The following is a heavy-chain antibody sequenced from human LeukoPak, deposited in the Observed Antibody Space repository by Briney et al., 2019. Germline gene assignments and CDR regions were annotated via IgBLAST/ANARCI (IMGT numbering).Heavy chain of an antibody. CDR1: GFTFSSYG. Sequence: PGGSLRLSCAASGFTFSSYGMHWVRQAPGKGLEWVAFIRYDGSNKYYADSVKGRFTISRDNSKNTLYLQMNSLRAGDTAVYYCAKDEVADFWSCYYWVYWGQGTLVTVSS. CDR3: AKDEVADFWSCYYWVY. CDR2: IRYDGSNK. V-gene: IGHV3-30*02. D-gene: IGHD3-3*01. J-gene: IGHJ4*02.